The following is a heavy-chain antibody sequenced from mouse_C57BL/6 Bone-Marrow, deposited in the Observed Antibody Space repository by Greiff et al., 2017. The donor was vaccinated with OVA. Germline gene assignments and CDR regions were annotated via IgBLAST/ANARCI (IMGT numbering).Heavy chain of an antibody. CDR1: GYTFTSYG. CDR3: ARRHYYGSSHDAMDY. CDR2: IYPRSGNT. V-gene: IGHV1-81*01. J-gene: IGHJ4*01. D-gene: IGHD1-1*01. Sequence: QVQLQQSGAELARPGASVKLSCKASGYTFTSYGISWVKQRTGQGLEWIGEIYPRSGNTYYNEKFKGKATLTADKSSSTAYMELRSLTSEDSAVDFCARRHYYGSSHDAMDYWGQGTSVTVSS.